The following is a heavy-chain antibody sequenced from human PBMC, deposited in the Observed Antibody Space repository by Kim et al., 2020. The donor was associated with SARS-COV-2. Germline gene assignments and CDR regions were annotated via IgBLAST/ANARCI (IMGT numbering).Heavy chain of an antibody. J-gene: IGHJ4*02. V-gene: IGHV4-4*02. D-gene: IGHD6-19*01. Sequence: SETLSLTCAVSGGSISSSNWWSWVRQPPGKGLEWIGEIYHSGSTNYNPSLKSRVTISVDKSKNQFSLKLSSVTAADTAVYYCARRSYSSGWYHFDYWGQGTLVTVSS. CDR2: IYHSGST. CDR1: GGSISSSNW. CDR3: ARRSYSSGWYHFDY.